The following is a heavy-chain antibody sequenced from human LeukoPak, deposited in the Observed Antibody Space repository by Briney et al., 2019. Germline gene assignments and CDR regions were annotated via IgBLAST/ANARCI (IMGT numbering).Heavy chain of an antibody. D-gene: IGHD3-3*01. Sequence: SVKVSFKASGFAFTSSAMQWVRQARGQRLEWIGWIVVGSGNTNYAQKFQERVTITRDMSTSTAYMELSSLRSEDTAVYYCAADRRYDFWSGYPHYYYYYMDVWGKGTTVTVSS. CDR1: GFAFTSSA. J-gene: IGHJ6*03. CDR2: IVVGSGNT. V-gene: IGHV1-58*02. CDR3: AADRRYDFWSGYPHYYYYYMDV.